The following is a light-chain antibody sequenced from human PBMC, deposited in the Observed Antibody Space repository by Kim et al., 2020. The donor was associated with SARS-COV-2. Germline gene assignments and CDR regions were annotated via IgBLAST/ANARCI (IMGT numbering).Light chain of an antibody. V-gene: IGKV1-27*01. CDR2: AAS. CDR3: QKYNSAPRT. J-gene: IGKJ1*01. CDR1: QNISNY. Sequence: ASVGDSVTITCRASQNISNYLVWYQQKPGKVPKLLIYAASALQSGVPSRFSGSGSGTDFTLTISSLQPEDVATYYCQKYNSAPRTFGQGTKVDIK.